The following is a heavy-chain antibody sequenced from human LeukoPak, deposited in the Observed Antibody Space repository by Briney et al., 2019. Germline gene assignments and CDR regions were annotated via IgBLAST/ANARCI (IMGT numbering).Heavy chain of an antibody. V-gene: IGHV1-69*13. CDR3: ARGSSGWYPY. CDR1: GGTFSSYA. Sequence: ASVKVSCKASGGTFSSYAISWVRQAPGQELEWMGGIIPIFSTANYAQKFQGRVTITADESTSTAYMELRILRSDDTAVYYCARGSSGWYPYWGQGTLVTVSS. CDR2: IIPIFSTA. D-gene: IGHD6-19*01. J-gene: IGHJ4*02.